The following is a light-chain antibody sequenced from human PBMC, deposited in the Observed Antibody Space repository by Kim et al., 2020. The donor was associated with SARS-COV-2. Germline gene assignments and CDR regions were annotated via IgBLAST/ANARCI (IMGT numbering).Light chain of an antibody. Sequence: GQSVTISCVGTSSDVGDFSYVSWYQQHPGKAPTLILYHVNKRPSGVPDRFSGSESGNAASLTISNLQPEDDADYYCCSSAATYTRVFGGGTKLTVL. CDR2: HVN. J-gene: IGLJ3*02. V-gene: IGLV2-11*01. CDR3: CSSAATYTRV. CDR1: SSDVGDFSY.